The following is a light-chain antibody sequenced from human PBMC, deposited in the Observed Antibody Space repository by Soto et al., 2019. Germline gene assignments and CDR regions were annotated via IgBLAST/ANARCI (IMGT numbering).Light chain of an antibody. CDR1: SSNIGAGYD. V-gene: IGLV1-40*01. Sequence: QSALTQPPSVSGASGQRVTISCTGSSSNIGAGYDVHWYHQLPGTAPKLLIYGNNNRPSGVPDRFSGSRSGTSASLAITGLQAEDEADYYCQSYDSSLSVWVFGGGTKLTVL. CDR2: GNN. J-gene: IGLJ3*02. CDR3: QSYDSSLSVWV.